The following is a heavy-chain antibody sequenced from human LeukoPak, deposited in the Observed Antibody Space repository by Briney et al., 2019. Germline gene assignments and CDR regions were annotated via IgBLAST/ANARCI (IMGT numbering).Heavy chain of an antibody. V-gene: IGHV6-1*01. Sequence: SQTLSLTCALSGDSLSSNSAAWHWIRQSPSRGLEWLGRTYYRSKWYNDYAVSVKSRTTINPDTSKNQFSLQLNSVTPEDTAVYYCARTWKYYDSSGYSSDDAFDIWGQGTMVTVSS. CDR2: TYYRSKWYN. CDR1: GDSLSSNSAA. J-gene: IGHJ3*02. CDR3: ARTWKYYDSSGYSSDDAFDI. D-gene: IGHD3-22*01.